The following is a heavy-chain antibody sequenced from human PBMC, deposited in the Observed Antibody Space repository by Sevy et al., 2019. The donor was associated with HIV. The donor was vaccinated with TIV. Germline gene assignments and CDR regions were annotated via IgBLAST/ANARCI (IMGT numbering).Heavy chain of an antibody. CDR2: ISWHSANI. CDR1: GFTFDDYA. V-gene: IGHV3-9*01. CDR3: ARDLTAIGYSYGYVDY. Sequence: GGSLRLSCAASGFTFDDYAMHWVRQAPGKGLEWVSGISWHSANIGYADSVKGRFTISRDNAKNSLYLQMNSLRAEDTALYYCARDLTAIGYSYGYVDYWGQGTLVTVSS. D-gene: IGHD5-18*01. J-gene: IGHJ4*02.